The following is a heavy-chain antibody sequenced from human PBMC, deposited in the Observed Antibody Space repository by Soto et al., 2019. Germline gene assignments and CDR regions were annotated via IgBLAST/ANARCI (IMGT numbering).Heavy chain of an antibody. V-gene: IGHV4-34*01. CDR1: GGSFSGYY. Sequence: SETLSLTCAAYGGSFSGYYWSWIRQPPGKGLDWIGEVNHSGSTNYNPSLKSRVTISVDTSKNQFSLKLSSVTAADTAVYYCARDCSGGSCYSGGKYYYYGMDVWGQGTTVTVSS. CDR2: VNHSGST. D-gene: IGHD2-15*01. CDR3: ARDCSGGSCYSGGKYYYYGMDV. J-gene: IGHJ6*02.